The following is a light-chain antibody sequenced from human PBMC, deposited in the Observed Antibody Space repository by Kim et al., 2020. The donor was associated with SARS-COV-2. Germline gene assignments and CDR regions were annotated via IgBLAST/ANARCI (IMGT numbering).Light chain of an antibody. Sequence: SYELTQPPSVSVSAGQTASIACSGEKLGAKFASXYQQRPGQSPLLVIYQDSQRPSGVPERFSGSNSGNTATLTISGTQALDEADYYCLAWASSTGVFG. J-gene: IGLJ1*01. CDR3: LAWASSTGV. V-gene: IGLV3-1*01. CDR1: KLGAKF. CDR2: QDS.